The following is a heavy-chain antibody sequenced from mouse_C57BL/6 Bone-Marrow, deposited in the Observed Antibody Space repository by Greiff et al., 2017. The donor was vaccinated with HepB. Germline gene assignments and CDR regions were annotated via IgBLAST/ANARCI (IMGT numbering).Heavy chain of an antibody. J-gene: IGHJ2*01. CDR1: GYTFTSYG. V-gene: IGHV1-81*01. CDR2: IYPRSGNT. D-gene: IGHD2-4*01. CDR3: ARSPIYYDYDGY. Sequence: VQLQQSGAELARPGASVKLSCKASGYTFTSYGISWVKQRTGQGLEWIGEIYPRSGNTYYNEKFKGKATLTADKSSSTAYMKLRSLTSEDSAVYFCARSPIYYDYDGYWGQGTTLTVSS.